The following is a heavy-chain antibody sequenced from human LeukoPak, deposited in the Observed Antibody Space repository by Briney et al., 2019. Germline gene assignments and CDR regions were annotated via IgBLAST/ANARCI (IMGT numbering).Heavy chain of an antibody. Sequence: GGSLRLSCAASGFIISSYDIHWVRQVTGKGLEWVSAIDTDGDTYYSGSVKGRFTISRENAKNSLYLQMNSLRAGDTAVYYCARGGYSGYHPGLDNWGQGTLVTVSS. CDR3: ARGGYSGYHPGLDN. D-gene: IGHD5-12*01. CDR2: IDTDGDT. CDR1: GFIISSYD. V-gene: IGHV3-13*04. J-gene: IGHJ4*02.